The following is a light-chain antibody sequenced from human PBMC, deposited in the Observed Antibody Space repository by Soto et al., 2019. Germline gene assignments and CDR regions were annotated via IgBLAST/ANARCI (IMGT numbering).Light chain of an antibody. V-gene: IGKV1-39*01. Sequence: DIQMTQSPSSLSASVGDAVTITCRAGHSIGTYLSCYQLKPGKPPRLLIYAASSLQTGVPSRCSGSGSGTDFTLTITGLQPEDFETYSCQQSYNSPPTFGQGT. J-gene: IGKJ1*01. CDR2: AAS. CDR1: HSIGTY. CDR3: QQSYNSPPT.